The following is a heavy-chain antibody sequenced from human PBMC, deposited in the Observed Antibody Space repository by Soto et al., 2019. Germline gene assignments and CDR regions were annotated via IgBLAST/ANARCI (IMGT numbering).Heavy chain of an antibody. Sequence: SETLSLTCTVSGGSISGSYWSWIRQTPGKVLEWIGYIHYSGSTNYNPSLKSRVTMSVDSAKNQFSLELNSVSAADTAVYFCAKYRRTDAEGYSFDYWGQGALVTISS. D-gene: IGHD2-15*01. J-gene: IGHJ4*02. CDR3: AKYRRTDAEGYSFDY. V-gene: IGHV4-59*01. CDR2: IHYSGST. CDR1: GGSISGSY.